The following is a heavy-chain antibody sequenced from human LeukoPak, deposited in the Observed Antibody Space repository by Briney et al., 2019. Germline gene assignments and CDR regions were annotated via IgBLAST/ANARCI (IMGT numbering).Heavy chain of an antibody. D-gene: IGHD6-13*01. V-gene: IGHV3-30*02. CDR1: GFTFSSYG. CDR3: ARLGGGHSSSWYDAFDI. J-gene: IGHJ3*02. CDR2: IRYDGSNK. Sequence: GGSLRLSCAASGFTFSSYGMHWVRQAPGKGLEWVAFIRYDGSNKYYADSVKGRFTISRDNSKNTLYLQMNSLRAEDTAVYYCARLGGGHSSSWYDAFDIWGQGTMVTVSS.